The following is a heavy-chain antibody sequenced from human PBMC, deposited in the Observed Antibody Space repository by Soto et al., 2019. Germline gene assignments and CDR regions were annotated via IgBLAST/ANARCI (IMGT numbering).Heavy chain of an antibody. J-gene: IGHJ4*02. CDR2: IDNSGNT. V-gene: IGHV4-4*07. Sequence: SETLSLTCTVSDGSISTYFCNWIRQPAGKGLEWIGRIDNSGNTNYNPSLKSRVTMSADTSRNQFSLKLSSVTAADTAVYYCARDRGDGYIPWGQGTLVTAPQ. CDR1: DGSISTYF. D-gene: IGHD5-12*01. CDR3: ARDRGDGYIP.